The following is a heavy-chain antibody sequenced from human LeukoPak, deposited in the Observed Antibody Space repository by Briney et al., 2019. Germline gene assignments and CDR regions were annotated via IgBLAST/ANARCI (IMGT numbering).Heavy chain of an antibody. D-gene: IGHD6-13*01. CDR1: GGTFSSYA. Sequence: ASVKVSCKASGGTFSSYAISWVRQAPGQGLEWMGWINPNSGGTNYAQKFQGRVTMTRDTSISTAYMELSRLRSDDTAVYYCARPIAAARGLYWGQGTLVTVSS. V-gene: IGHV1-2*02. CDR2: INPNSGGT. CDR3: ARPIAAARGLY. J-gene: IGHJ4*02.